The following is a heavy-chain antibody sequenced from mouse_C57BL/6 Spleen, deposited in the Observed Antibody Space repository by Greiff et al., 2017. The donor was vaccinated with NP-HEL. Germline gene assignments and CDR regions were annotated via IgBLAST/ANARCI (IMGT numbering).Heavy chain of an antibody. CDR1: GFTFSDYY. J-gene: IGHJ1*03. Sequence: EVKLMESEGGLVQPGSSMKLSCTASGFTFSDYYMAWVRQVPEKGLEWVANINYDGSSTYYLDSLKSRFIISRDNAKNILYLQMSSLKSEDTATYYCARGLRYFDVWGTGTTVTVSS. D-gene: IGHD2-4*01. CDR3: ARGLRYFDV. V-gene: IGHV5-16*01. CDR2: INYDGSST.